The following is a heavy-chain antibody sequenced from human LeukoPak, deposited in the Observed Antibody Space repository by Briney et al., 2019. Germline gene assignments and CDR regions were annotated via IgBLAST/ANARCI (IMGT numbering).Heavy chain of an antibody. V-gene: IGHV3-23*01. D-gene: IGHD3-22*01. Sequence: GGSLRLSCAVSGITLSNYGMSWVRQAPGKGPEWVAGISGSGGSAHYADAVKGRFTISRDNPKNTLHLQMNSLRVEDTAVYFCAKRGVVIRVILVGFHKEAYYFDSWGQGALVTVFS. CDR2: ISGSGGSA. CDR1: GITLSNYG. CDR3: AKRGVVIRVILVGFHKEAYYFDS. J-gene: IGHJ4*02.